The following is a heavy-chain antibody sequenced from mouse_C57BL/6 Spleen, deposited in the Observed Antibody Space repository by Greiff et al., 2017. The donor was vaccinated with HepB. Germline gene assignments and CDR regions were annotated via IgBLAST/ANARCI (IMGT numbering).Heavy chain of an antibody. J-gene: IGHJ2*01. Sequence: QVHVKQSGPGLVQPSQSLSITCTVSGFSLTSYGVHWVRQPPGKGLEWLGVIWSGGSTDYNAAFISRLSISKDNSKSQVFFKMNSLQADDTAIYYCAKNDYEGDYFDYWGQGTTLTVSS. D-gene: IGHD2-4*01. V-gene: IGHV2-4*01. CDR2: IWSGGST. CDR3: AKNDYEGDYFDY. CDR1: GFSLTSYG.